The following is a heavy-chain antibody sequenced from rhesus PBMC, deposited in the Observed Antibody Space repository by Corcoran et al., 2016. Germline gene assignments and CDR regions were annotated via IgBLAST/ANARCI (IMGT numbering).Heavy chain of an antibody. J-gene: IGHJ5-1*01. D-gene: IGHD6-31*01. Sequence: QVQLVQSGAEVKKPGASVKVSCKASGFTFGSYAISWVRQAPGQGLEWMGVIIPLVGVTNYAEKFQDRFPITADTSPSKAYMELSSLRSEDTVVYYCASSIAAAGYNRFDVWGPGVLVTVSS. CDR2: IIPLVGVT. CDR3: ASSIAAAGYNRFDV. CDR1: GFTFGSYA. V-gene: IGHV1-198*02.